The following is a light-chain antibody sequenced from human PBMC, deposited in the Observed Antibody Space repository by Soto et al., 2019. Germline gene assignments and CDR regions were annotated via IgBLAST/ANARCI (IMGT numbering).Light chain of an antibody. V-gene: IGLV2-14*03. CDR3: SSYISTGTGTVVV. CDR2: EVT. CDR1: SSDVGGYNY. Sequence: QSALTQPASVSGSPGQSITISCTGTSSDVGGYNYVSWYQQHPGKAPKLMIYEVTNRPSGVSNRFSGSKSGNTASLTISGLQSEDEADYYCSSYISTGTGTVVVFGTGTKLTVL. J-gene: IGLJ1*01.